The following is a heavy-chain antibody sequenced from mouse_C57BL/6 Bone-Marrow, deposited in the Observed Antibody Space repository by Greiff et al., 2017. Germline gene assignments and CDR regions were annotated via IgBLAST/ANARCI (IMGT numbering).Heavy chain of an antibody. V-gene: IGHV1-80*01. CDR2: IYPGDGDT. D-gene: IGHD1-1*01. J-gene: IGHJ3*01. Sequence: QVQLQQSGAELVKPGASVKISCKASGYAFSSYWMNWVKQRPGKGLEWIGQIYPGDGDTNYNGKFKGKATLTAAKSSSTAYMQLSSLTSEDSAVYVCARHYCGSSYFAYWGQGTLVTVSA. CDR3: ARHYCGSSYFAY. CDR1: GYAFSSYW.